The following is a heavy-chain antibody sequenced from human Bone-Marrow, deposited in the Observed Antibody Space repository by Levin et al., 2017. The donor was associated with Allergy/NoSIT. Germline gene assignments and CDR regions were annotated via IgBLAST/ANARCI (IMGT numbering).Heavy chain of an antibody. V-gene: IGHV4-39*01. CDR3: VRLGSNYGDYEGLIDF. CDR2: IFYSGTT. D-gene: IGHD4-17*01. Sequence: SQTLSLTCNVSAGSITLSSFYWGWIRQPPGKGLEWIGRIFYSGTTYYNPSLKSRLAIAADMSKNQISLKLTSVTAADTAVYFCVRLGSNYGDYEGLIDFWGQGTLVTVSS. J-gene: IGHJ4*02. CDR1: AGSITLSSFY.